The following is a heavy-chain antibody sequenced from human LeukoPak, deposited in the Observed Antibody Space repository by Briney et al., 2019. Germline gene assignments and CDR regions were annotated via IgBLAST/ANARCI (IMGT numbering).Heavy chain of an antibody. CDR3: ARDNWIDC. V-gene: IGHV3-48*04. CDR2: IGTSSTTI. CDR1: GFTFSKYS. J-gene: IGHJ5*01. Sequence: GGSLRLSCAASGFTFSKYSMTCVRQAPGKGLEWVSFIGTSSTTIYYADSVKGRFTISRDNAKNSLYLQMNSLKVEDTAIYYCARDNWIDCWGQGTLVTVSS.